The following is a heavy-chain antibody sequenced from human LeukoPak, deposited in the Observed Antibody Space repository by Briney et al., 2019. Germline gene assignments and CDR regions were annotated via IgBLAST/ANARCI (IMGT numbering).Heavy chain of an antibody. CDR2: INHSGST. D-gene: IGHD3-10*01. CDR1: GGSFSGYY. J-gene: IGHJ4*02. V-gene: IGHV4-34*01. CDR3: ARHKLSWMVRGAVDY. Sequence: SETLSLTCAVYGGSFSGYYWSWIRQPPGKGLEWIGEINHSGSTNYNPSLKSRVTISVDTSKNQFSLKLSSVTAADTAVYYCARHKLSWMVRGAVDYWGQGTLVTVSS.